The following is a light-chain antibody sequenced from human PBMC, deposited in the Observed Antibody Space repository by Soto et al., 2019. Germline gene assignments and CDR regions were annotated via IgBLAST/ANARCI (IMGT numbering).Light chain of an antibody. CDR3: QQSYSTPPT. V-gene: IGKV3-20*01. CDR2: GAS. J-gene: IGKJ3*01. Sequence: EIVWTQSPCTLSLSPGERATLSCRASQSVSSSYLAWYQQKPGQAPRLLIYGASSRATGIPDRFSGSGSGTDFTLTISRLEPEDFATYYCQQSYSTPPTFGPGTKVDIK. CDR1: QSVSSSY.